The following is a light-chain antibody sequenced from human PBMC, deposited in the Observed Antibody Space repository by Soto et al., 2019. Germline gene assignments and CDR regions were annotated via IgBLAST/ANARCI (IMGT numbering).Light chain of an antibody. V-gene: IGKV3-15*01. J-gene: IGKJ4*01. CDR1: QGIGST. CDR2: DSS. Sequence: EILLTQSPAALSVSPGERATLSCRASQGIGSTLAWYQQKPGQTHRLLIYDSSTRATGIPARFSGSGSGTEVTLTINGLQSEDFAVYYCQRYNNWPLTFGGGTKVDI. CDR3: QRYNNWPLT.